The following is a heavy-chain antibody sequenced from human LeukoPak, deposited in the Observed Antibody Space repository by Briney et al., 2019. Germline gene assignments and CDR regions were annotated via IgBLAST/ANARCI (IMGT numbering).Heavy chain of an antibody. D-gene: IGHD5-18*01. CDR3: ARGLRGQLWLKIGGGAFDI. Sequence: SETLSLTCIVSGVSISSSSYYWGWIRQPPGKRLEWIGEINHSGSTNYNPSLKSRVTISVDTSKNQFSLKLSSVTAADTAVYYCARGLRGQLWLKIGGGAFDIWGQGTMVTVSS. J-gene: IGHJ3*02. CDR2: INHSGST. V-gene: IGHV4-39*07. CDR1: GVSISSSSYY.